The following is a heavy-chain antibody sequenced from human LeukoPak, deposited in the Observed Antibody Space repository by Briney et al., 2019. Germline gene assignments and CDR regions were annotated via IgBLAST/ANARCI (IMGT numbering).Heavy chain of an antibody. V-gene: IGHV1-3*01. J-gene: IGHJ1*01. CDR1: GYTFNSHP. D-gene: IGHD3/OR15-3a*01. Sequence: ASVKVSCKASGYTFNSHPMHWVRQAPGQRLEWMGWINADNGNTRYSQKLQGRVTITRDTSANTAYMELSGLRSDDTAVYYCAREAGTNLIFGEYFPFWGQGTLVTVSA. CDR3: AREAGTNLIFGEYFPF. CDR2: INADNGNT.